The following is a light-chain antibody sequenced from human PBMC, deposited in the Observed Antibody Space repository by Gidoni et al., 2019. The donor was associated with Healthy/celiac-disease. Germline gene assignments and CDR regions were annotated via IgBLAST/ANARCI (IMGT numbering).Light chain of an antibody. CDR1: SSTIGSNT. V-gene: IGLV1-44*01. CDR2: SNN. J-gene: IGLJ3*02. CDR3: AAWDDSLNGPV. Sequence: QSVLNQPPSASGTPGQRVTISCSGSSSTIGSNTVNWYQQLPGTAPNLLIYSNNQRPSGVPDRFSGSKSGTSASLAISGLQSEDEADYYCAAWDDSLNGPVFGGGTKLNVL.